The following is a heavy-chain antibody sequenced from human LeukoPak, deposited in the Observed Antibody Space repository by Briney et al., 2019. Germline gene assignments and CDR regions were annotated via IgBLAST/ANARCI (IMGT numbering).Heavy chain of an antibody. D-gene: IGHD1-26*01. Sequence: RGGSLTLSCAASGFILSDYNMNWVRQAPGKGLEWVSFIAISGTYITYADSVKGRFTISRDNAKNSLYLQMNSLRAEDTAVYYCARDLSATARAYDYWGQGTLVTVSS. CDR2: IAISGTYI. CDR3: ARDLSATARAYDY. V-gene: IGHV3-21*01. J-gene: IGHJ4*02. CDR1: GFILSDYN.